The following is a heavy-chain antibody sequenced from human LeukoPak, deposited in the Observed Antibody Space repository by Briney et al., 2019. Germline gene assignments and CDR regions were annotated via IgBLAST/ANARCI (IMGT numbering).Heavy chain of an antibody. CDR1: GYTFTGYY. CDR3: ARDPDYGDSSTWFDP. V-gene: IGHV1-2*02. Sequence: ASVKVSCXASGYTFTGYYMHWVRQAHGQGLEWMGWINPNSGGTNYAQKFQGRVTMTRDTSISTAYMELSRLRSDDTAVYYCARDPDYGDSSTWFDPWGQGTLVTVSS. D-gene: IGHD4-17*01. CDR2: INPNSGGT. J-gene: IGHJ5*02.